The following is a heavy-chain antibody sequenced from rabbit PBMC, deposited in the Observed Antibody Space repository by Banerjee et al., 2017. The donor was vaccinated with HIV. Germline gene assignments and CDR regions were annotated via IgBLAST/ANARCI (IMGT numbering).Heavy chain of an antibody. CDR2: IGASSGNT. Sequence: QEQLVESGGGLVQPEGSLTLTCTASGFSFSSSYYMYWVRQAPGKGLEWIACIGASSGNTYYASWAKGRFTISKTSSTTVTLQMTSLTVADTATYFCARGRYYGMDLWGQGTLVTVS. CDR1: GFSFSSSYY. J-gene: IGHJ6*01. V-gene: IGHV1S45*01. CDR3: ARGRYYGMDL.